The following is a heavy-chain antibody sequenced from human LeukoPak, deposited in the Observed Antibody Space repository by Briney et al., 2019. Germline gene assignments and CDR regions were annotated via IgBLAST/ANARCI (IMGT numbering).Heavy chain of an antibody. D-gene: IGHD2-21*02. V-gene: IGHV4-31*03. Sequence: SQTLSLTCTVSGGSISSGGYYWSWIRQHPGKGLEWIGYIYYSGSTYYNPSLKSRVTISVDTSKNQFSLKLSSVTAADTAVYYCARIGRIVVVTAIPGSIDYWGQGTLVTVSS. CDR3: ARIGRIVVVTAIPGSIDY. CDR2: IYYSGST. J-gene: IGHJ4*02. CDR1: GGSISSGGYY.